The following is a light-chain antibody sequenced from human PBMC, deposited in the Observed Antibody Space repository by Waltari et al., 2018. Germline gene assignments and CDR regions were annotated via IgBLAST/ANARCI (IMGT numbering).Light chain of an antibody. V-gene: IGLV2-23*02. CDR2: EVI. CDR3: CSYAGRNSWV. J-gene: IGLJ3*02. Sequence: QSALTQPASVSGSPGQSITISCTGTSSDVGFYNLVSWYQQHPGKDTELVVYEVISRPSVVSNRFSGSKSGNTASLTISGLQAEDEADYYCCSYAGRNSWVFGGGTKLTVL. CDR1: SSDVGFYNL.